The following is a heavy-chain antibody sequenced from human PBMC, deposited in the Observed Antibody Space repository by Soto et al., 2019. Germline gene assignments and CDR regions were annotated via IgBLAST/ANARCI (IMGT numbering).Heavy chain of an antibody. J-gene: IGHJ6*02. D-gene: IGHD6-19*01. CDR2: ISAYNGNT. CDR3: ARDLSEKWLVYYYYYGMDV. V-gene: IGHV1-18*04. Sequence: ASVKVSCKASGYTFTSYGISWVRQAPGQGLEWMGWISAYNGNTNYAQKLQGRVTMTTDTSTSTAYMELRSLRSDDTAVYYCARDLSEKWLVYYYYYGMDVWGQGTTVTVSS. CDR1: GYTFTSYG.